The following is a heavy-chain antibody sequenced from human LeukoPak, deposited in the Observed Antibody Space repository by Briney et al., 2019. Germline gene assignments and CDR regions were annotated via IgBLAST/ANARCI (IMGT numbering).Heavy chain of an antibody. Sequence: TENSSRTAYRRAFSGYGSSWAPHPHKQRLEWMGGIIPIFGTANYAQKFQGRVTITADESTSTAYMELSSLRSEDTAVYYCAREEIRPIYDILTGNDAFDIWGQGTMVTVSS. CDR3: AREEIRPIYDILTGNDAFDI. CDR1: RRAFSGYG. D-gene: IGHD3-9*01. CDR2: IIPIFGTA. V-gene: IGHV1-69*01. J-gene: IGHJ3*02.